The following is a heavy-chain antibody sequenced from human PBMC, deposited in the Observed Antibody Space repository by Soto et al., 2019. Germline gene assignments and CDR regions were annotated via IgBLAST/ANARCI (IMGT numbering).Heavy chain of an antibody. CDR2: IIPIFGTA. J-gene: IGHJ4*02. CDR3: ARDLGKVPAASQY. D-gene: IGHD2-2*01. V-gene: IGHV1-69*13. Sequence: SVKVSCKASGGTFSSYAISWVRQAPGQGLEWMGGIIPIFGTANYAQKFQGRVTITADESTSTAYMELSSLRSEDTAVYYCARDLGKVPAASQYWGQGTLVTVSS. CDR1: GGTFSSYA.